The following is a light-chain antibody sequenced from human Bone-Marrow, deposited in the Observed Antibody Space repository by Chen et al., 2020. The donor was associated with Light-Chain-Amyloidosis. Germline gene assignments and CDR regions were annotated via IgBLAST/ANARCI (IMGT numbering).Light chain of an antibody. CDR1: QSILYSFNNKTY. J-gene: IGKJ1*01. Sequence: DIVMTQSPDSLAVSLGERATINCRSSQSILYSFNNKTYLAWYQQKPGQPPKMLIYWASTRESGDPDRFSGGESETDFTLTISSLQAEDVAVYYCHQYFSTPPTFGQGTKVEVK. V-gene: IGKV4-1*01. CDR3: HQYFSTPPT. CDR2: WAS.